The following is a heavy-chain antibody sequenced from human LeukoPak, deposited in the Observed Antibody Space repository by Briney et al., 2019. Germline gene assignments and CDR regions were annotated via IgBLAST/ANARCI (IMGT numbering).Heavy chain of an antibody. D-gene: IGHD6-13*01. J-gene: IGHJ4*02. Sequence: ASVKVSCKASGYTFTSYDINWVRQATGQGLEWMGWMNPNSGNTGYAQKFQGRVTMTRNTSISTAYMELSSLRSEDTAVYYCARGSSWSRGDYFDYWGQGTLATVSS. CDR1: GYTFTSYD. CDR2: MNPNSGNT. CDR3: ARGSSWSRGDYFDY. V-gene: IGHV1-8*01.